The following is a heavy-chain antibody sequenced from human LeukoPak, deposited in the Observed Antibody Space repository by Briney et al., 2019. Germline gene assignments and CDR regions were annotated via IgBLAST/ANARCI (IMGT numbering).Heavy chain of an antibody. CDR3: AKESPLMNYYYGMDV. D-gene: IGHD3-16*01. Sequence: PGGSLRLSCAASGFTFSSYGMHWVRQAPGKGLEWVAFIRYDGSNKYYADSVKGRFTISRDNSKNSLYLQMNSLRTEDTALYYCAKESPLMNYYYGMDVWGQGTTVTVSS. CDR1: GFTFSSYG. CDR2: IRYDGSNK. J-gene: IGHJ6*02. V-gene: IGHV3-30*02.